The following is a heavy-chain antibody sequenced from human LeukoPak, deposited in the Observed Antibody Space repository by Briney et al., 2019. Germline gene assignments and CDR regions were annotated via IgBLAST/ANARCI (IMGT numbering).Heavy chain of an antibody. V-gene: IGHV3-48*03. CDR1: GFTVRSYE. D-gene: IGHD3-16*01. J-gene: IGHJ4*02. CDR2: ISSSGSTI. CDR3: ASQAYGLFHY. Sequence: GGSLRLSCAASGFTVRSYEMNWVRQAPGKGLEWVSYISSSGSTIYYADSVKGRFTISRDNAKNSLYLQMNSLRAEDTAVYYCASQAYGLFHYWGQGTLVTVSS.